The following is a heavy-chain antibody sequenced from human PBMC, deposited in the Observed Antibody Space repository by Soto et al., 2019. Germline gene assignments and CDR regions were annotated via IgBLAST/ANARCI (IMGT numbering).Heavy chain of an antibody. CDR1: GYSFTNYW. J-gene: IGHJ5*02. D-gene: IGHD4-17*01. Sequence: PGESLKISCKGSGYSFTNYWIAWVRQMPGKGLEYMGIIYPSDSDTRYSPSFQGQVTISADKSISTAYLQWSSLKASDTAIYYCARHGFYGDYSSNYFDPRGQGTLVTVSS. CDR3: ARHGFYGDYSSNYFDP. V-gene: IGHV5-51*01. CDR2: IYPSDSDT.